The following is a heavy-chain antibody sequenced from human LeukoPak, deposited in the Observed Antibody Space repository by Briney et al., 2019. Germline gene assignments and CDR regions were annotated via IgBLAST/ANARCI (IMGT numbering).Heavy chain of an antibody. CDR3: ARHIDNGWYAY. V-gene: IGHV4-59*08. D-gene: IGHD6-19*01. CDR2: ISYSGST. J-gene: IGHJ4*02. CDR1: GGSISSYY. Sequence: SETLSLTCTVSGGSISSYYWSWIRQPPGKGLEWIGYISYSGSTNYNPSLKSRVTMSVDRSRNQFSLKLNSVSAADTAVYYCARHIDNGWYAYWGQGTLVTVSS.